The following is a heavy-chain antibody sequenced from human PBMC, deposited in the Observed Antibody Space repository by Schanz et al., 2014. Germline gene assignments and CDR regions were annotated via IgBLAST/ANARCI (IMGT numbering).Heavy chain of an antibody. Sequence: EVQLVASGGGLVQPGGSLRLSCAASGFAVDNYYMSCVRQAPGRGLEWVSIIFTDGRTYYADSVKGRFTISRDSSKNTLFLQMNSLRTEDTAVYYCARLDPYCRSGTCSRAFDFCGQGTLVTVSS. CDR1: GFAVDNYY. CDR3: ARLDPYCRSGTCSRAFDF. CDR2: IFTDGRT. V-gene: IGHV3-66*02. D-gene: IGHD2-15*01. J-gene: IGHJ4*02.